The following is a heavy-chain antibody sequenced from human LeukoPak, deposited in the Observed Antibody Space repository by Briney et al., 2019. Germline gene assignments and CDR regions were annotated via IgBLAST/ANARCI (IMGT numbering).Heavy chain of an antibody. Sequence: PGGSLRLSCAASGFTFSSYAMSWVRQAPGKGLVWVSHINTDGSNTNYADSVKGRFTISRDNAKNTLYLEMNSLRAEDTAVYFCARVRVGETRDFDYWGQGTLVTVSS. CDR3: ARVRVGETRDFDY. D-gene: IGHD1-26*01. CDR2: INTDGSNT. CDR1: GFTFSSYA. J-gene: IGHJ4*02. V-gene: IGHV3-74*01.